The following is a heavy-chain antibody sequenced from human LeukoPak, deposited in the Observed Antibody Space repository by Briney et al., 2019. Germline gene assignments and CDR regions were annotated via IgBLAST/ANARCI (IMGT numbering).Heavy chain of an antibody. CDR1: GGSISSYY. Sequence: SETLSLTCTVSGGSISSYYWIWIRQPPGKGLEWIGFIYYNGNTNYNPSLKSRVTISEDSSKSQSSLKLTSVTAADTAVYYCARGVAGSGSTPKYWGQGTLDTVSS. J-gene: IGHJ4*02. CDR3: ARGVAGSGSTPKY. D-gene: IGHD1-26*01. CDR2: IYYNGNT. V-gene: IGHV4-59*01.